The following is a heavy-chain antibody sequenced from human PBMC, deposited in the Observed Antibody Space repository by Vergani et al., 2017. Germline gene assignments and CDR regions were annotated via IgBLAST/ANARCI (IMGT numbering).Heavy chain of an antibody. D-gene: IGHD2-2*01. V-gene: IGHV1-8*01. Sequence: QVQLVQSGAEVKKPGASVKVSCKASGYTFTSYDINWVRPATGQGLEWVGWMNPNSGNTGYAQKFQGRVTMTRNTSISTAYMELSSLRYEATAGYYCARGSDCSSSGCYFFLRFDPWGQGTLVTVSS. CDR1: GYTFTSYD. CDR2: MNPNSGNT. J-gene: IGHJ5*02. CDR3: ARGSDCSSSGCYFFLRFDP.